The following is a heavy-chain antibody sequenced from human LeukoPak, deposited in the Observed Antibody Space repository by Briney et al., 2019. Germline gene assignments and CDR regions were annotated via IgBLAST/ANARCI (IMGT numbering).Heavy chain of an antibody. D-gene: IGHD5-12*01. V-gene: IGHV3-30-3*01. Sequence: PGRSLRLSCSASGFTFSNYAMYWVRQAPGKGLEWVAVISYRGNNAYYADSMEGRFTVSRDNSKNTLYLQMNSLRGDDTAVYYCANPQSRGYDYLDYWGQGTLVTVSS. CDR3: ANPQSRGYDYLDY. CDR1: GFTFSNYA. CDR2: ISYRGNNA. J-gene: IGHJ4*02.